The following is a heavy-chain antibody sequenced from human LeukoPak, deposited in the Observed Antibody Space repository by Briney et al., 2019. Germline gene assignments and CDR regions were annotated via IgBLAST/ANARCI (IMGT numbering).Heavy chain of an antibody. CDR1: GYTFTTYE. D-gene: IGHD3-16*01. Sequence: GASVTVSFTSSGYTFTTYEFIWVRQAPGQGLEWMGWINTRNGNANYAHQLQGRVTMTTDTSTSTSYMELASLRFDDTAIYYCARNHLGLGLWGQGTLVRVSS. CDR2: INTRNGNA. J-gene: IGHJ4*02. V-gene: IGHV1-18*01. CDR3: ARNHLGLGL.